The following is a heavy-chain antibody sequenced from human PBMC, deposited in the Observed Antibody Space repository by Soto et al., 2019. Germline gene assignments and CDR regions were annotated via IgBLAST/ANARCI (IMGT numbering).Heavy chain of an antibody. CDR3: ASGYCSGGSCYLRQDDAFDI. CDR2: ISYDGSNK. V-gene: IGHV3-30*03. Sequence: VAVISYDGSNKYYADSVKGRFTISRDNSKNTLYLQMNSLRAEDTAVYYCASGYCSGGSCYLRQDDAFDIWGQGTMVTVSS. J-gene: IGHJ3*02. D-gene: IGHD2-15*01.